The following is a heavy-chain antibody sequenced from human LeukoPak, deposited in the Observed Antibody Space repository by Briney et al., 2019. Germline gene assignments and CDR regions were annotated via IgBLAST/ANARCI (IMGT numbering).Heavy chain of an antibody. CDR2: INPKSGGT. CDR3: ARESPSSSWYG. V-gene: IGHV1-2*02. J-gene: IGHJ4*02. CDR1: GYTFTGHY. Sequence: ASVKVSCKASGYTFTGHYMHWVRQAPGQGLEWMGWINPKSGGTNYAQKFQGRVTMTRDTSISTAYMELNSLRSDDTAVYYCARESPSSSWYGWGQGTLVTVSS. D-gene: IGHD6-13*01.